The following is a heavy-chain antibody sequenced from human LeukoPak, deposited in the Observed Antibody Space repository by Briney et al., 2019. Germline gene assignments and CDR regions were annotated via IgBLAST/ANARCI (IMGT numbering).Heavy chain of an antibody. CDR2: ISAYNGNT. CDR3: ARDRKIFGVVIINNWFDP. D-gene: IGHD3-3*01. CDR1: GYTFTSYG. J-gene: IGHJ5*02. Sequence: ASVKVSCKASGYTFTSYGISWVRQAPGQGLEWMGWISAYNGNTNYAQKLQGRVTMTTDTSTSTACMELRSLRSDDTAVYYCARDRKIFGVVIINNWFDPWGQGTLVTVSS. V-gene: IGHV1-18*01.